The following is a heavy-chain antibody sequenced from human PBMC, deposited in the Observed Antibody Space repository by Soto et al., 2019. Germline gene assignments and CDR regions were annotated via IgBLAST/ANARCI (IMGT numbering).Heavy chain of an antibody. CDR2: IIIAGGGT. CDR3: AAELYSGGRCCSFDI. D-gene: IGHD2-15*01. J-gene: IGHJ3*02. V-gene: IGHV1-58*01. Sequence: QMQVVQSGPEVQKPGTSVTVSCKTSGIIFSNSAVQWVRQARGQRLEWLGYIIIAGGGTKYSQNLQGKITITRDMSTNTAYMELSSLRSEDTAIYYCAAELYSGGRCCSFDIWGQGTMITVSS. CDR1: GIIFSNSA.